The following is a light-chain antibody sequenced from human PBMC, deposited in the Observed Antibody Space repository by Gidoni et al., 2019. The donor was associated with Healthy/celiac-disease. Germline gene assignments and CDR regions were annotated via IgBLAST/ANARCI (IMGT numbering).Light chain of an antibody. CDR2: DAS. CDR1: QGISSA. J-gene: IGKJ4*01. CDR3: QQFNSYPT. V-gene: IGKV1-13*02. Sequence: AIQLTQSPSSLSASVGDRVNITCRARQGISSALAWYQQKPGKAPKLLIYDASSLESGVPSRFSGSGSGTDFTLTISSLQPEDFATYYCQQFNSYPTFGGXAKVEIK.